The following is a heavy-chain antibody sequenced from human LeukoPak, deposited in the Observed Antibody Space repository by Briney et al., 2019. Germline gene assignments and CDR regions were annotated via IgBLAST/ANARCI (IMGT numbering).Heavy chain of an antibody. CDR2: MSNSGGT. V-gene: IGHV4-59*01. CDR1: GGSISSYY. CDR3: ARDDERDAFDI. J-gene: IGHJ3*02. Sequence: SETLSLTCTASGGSISSYYWSWIRQPPGKGLEWIGYMSNSGGTNYNPSLKSRVTISVDTSKNQFSLKLSSVTAADTAVYYCARDDERDAFDIWGQGTMVTVSS.